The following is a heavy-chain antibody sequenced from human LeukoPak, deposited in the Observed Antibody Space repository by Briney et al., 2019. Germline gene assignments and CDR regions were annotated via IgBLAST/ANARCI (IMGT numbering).Heavy chain of an antibody. D-gene: IGHD6-13*01. CDR1: GYTFTSNH. Sequence: GASVKVSCKASGYTFTSNHIHCVRQAPGQGLEWMGVINPSGGSTSYAQKFQGRVTMTRDTSTSTVYMELSSLRSEDTAIYYCAKLAASETGEGSWGQGTLVTVSS. J-gene: IGHJ5*02. CDR3: AKLAASETGEGS. CDR2: INPSGGST. V-gene: IGHV1-46*01.